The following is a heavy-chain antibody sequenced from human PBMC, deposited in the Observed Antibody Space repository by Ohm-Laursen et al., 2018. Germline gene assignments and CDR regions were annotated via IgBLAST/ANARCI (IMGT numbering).Heavy chain of an antibody. CDR1: CGSLHRTNYY. CDR3: ARGGGYSRSINYAFDI. Sequence: GAPSPPCPFFCGSLHRTNYYLGWVRPPPGEGLGGVGDIYLSGSTNYNPSLKSRVTISLDTSKNQFSLKLSSVTAADTAVYYCARGGGYSRSINYAFDIWGQGTMVTVSS. CDR2: IYLSGST. D-gene: IGHD6-6*01. V-gene: IGHV4-61*01. J-gene: IGHJ3*02.